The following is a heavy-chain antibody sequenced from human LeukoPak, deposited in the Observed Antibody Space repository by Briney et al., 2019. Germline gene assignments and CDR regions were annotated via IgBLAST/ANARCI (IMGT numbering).Heavy chain of an antibody. J-gene: IGHJ4*02. CDR1: GYTFTSYY. CDR2: INPSGGST. D-gene: IGHD3-3*01. Sequence: ASVKVSCKAPGYTFTSYYMNWVRQAPGQGLEWMGVINPSGGSTSYAQKFQGRVTMTRDTSTSTVYMELSSLRSEDTAVYYCARGTTIFGVFDFWGQGTLVTVSS. V-gene: IGHV1-46*01. CDR3: ARGTTIFGVFDF.